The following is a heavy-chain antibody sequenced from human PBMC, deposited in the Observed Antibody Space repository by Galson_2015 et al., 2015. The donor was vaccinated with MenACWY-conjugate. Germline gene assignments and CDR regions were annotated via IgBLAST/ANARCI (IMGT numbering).Heavy chain of an antibody. CDR2: ISNGGRRI. Sequence: SLRLSCAASGFDFSSNSMTWVRQAPGKGLEWTSYISNGGRRIYYADSVKGRFTISRDNAKNALYLQMNSLRAEDTAVYYCAERQWLVTWGQGTLVTVSS. J-gene: IGHJ5*02. CDR1: GFDFSSNS. V-gene: IGHV3-48*01. CDR3: AERQWLVT. D-gene: IGHD6-19*01.